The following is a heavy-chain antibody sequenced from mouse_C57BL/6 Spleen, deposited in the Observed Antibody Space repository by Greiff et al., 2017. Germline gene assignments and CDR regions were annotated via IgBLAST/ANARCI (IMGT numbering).Heavy chain of an antibody. Sequence: VQLQQSGTVLARPGASVKMSCKTSGYTFTSYWMHWVKQRPGQGLEWIGAIYPGNGDTSYNQKFKGKAKLTAVTSASTAYMELSSLTNEDSAVYYCTRENGGYYTFADWGQGTLVTVSA. CDR2: IYPGNGDT. J-gene: IGHJ3*01. CDR1: GYTFTSYW. CDR3: TRENGGYYTFAD. V-gene: IGHV1-5*01. D-gene: IGHD2-3*01.